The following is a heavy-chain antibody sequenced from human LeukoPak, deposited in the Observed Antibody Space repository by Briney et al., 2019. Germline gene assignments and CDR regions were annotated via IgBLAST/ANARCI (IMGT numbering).Heavy chain of an antibody. CDR2: INPKSGGT. CDR1: GYTFSGYY. CDR3: ARDGAAVMVEIDF. J-gene: IGHJ4*02. D-gene: IGHD6-25*01. Sequence: ASVKVSCKASGYTFSGYYMYWVRQAPGQGLECMGWINPKSGGTQYAQKFQGRVSMTRDTSISTAYMELTGLTSDDTAVYYCARDGAAVMVEIDFWGQGTLVTVSS. V-gene: IGHV1-2*02.